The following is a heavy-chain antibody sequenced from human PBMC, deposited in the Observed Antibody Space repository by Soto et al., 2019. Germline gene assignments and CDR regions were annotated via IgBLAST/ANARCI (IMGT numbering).Heavy chain of an antibody. CDR3: ARGPGLIAATAYYFDY. V-gene: IGHV1-69*13. CDR2: IIPIFGTA. D-gene: IGHD6-13*01. CDR1: GGTFSSYA. Sequence: SVKVSCKASGGTFSSYAISWVRQAPGQGLEWMGGIIPIFGTANYAQKFQGRVTITADESTSTAYMELSSLRSEDTAVYYCARGPGLIAATAYYFDYWGQGTQVTVPS. J-gene: IGHJ4*02.